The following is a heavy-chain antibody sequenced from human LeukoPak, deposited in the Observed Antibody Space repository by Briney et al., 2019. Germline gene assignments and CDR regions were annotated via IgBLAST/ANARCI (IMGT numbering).Heavy chain of an antibody. D-gene: IGHD4/OR15-4a*01. V-gene: IGHV3-21*04. Sequence: GGSLRLSCAASGFTFSSYSMNWVRQAPGKGLEWVSSISSSSSYIYYADSVKGRFTISRDNSKNTLYLQMNSLRADDTAVYYCARRAGAYSHPYDYWGQGTLVTVSS. J-gene: IGHJ4*02. CDR1: GFTFSSYS. CDR2: ISSSSSYI. CDR3: ARRAGAYSHPYDY.